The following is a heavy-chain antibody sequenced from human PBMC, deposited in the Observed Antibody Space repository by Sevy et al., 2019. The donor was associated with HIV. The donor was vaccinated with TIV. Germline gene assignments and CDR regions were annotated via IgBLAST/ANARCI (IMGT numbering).Heavy chain of an antibody. D-gene: IGHD2-2*02. Sequence: GGSLRLSCAASGFTFSSYSMNWVRQAPGKGLEWVSSISSSSSYIYYADSVKGRFTISRDNAKNSLYLQMNSLRAEDTAVYYCAREVRGIVVVPAAIGGEYYGMDVWGQGTTVTVSS. V-gene: IGHV3-21*01. CDR1: GFTFSSYS. CDR3: AREVRGIVVVPAAIGGEYYGMDV. CDR2: ISSSSSYI. J-gene: IGHJ6*02.